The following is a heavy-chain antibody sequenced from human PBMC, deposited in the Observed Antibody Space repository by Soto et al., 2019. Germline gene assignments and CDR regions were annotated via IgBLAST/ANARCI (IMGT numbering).Heavy chain of an antibody. CDR3: ARAVLEQLVHSAGLIDYYYYGMDV. Sequence: QVQLVQSGAEVKKPGSSVKVSCKASGGTFSSYAISWVRQAPGQGLEWMGGIIPIFGTANYAQKFQGRVTITADESTSTAYMELSSLRSEDTAVYYCARAVLEQLVHSAGLIDYYYYGMDVWGQGTTVTVSS. CDR1: GGTFSSYA. D-gene: IGHD6-6*01. J-gene: IGHJ6*02. CDR2: IIPIFGTA. V-gene: IGHV1-69*01.